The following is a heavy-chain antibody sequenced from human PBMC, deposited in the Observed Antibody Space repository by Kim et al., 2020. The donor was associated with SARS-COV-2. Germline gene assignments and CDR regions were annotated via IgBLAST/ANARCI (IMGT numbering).Heavy chain of an antibody. D-gene: IGHD6-13*01. J-gene: IGHJ4*02. V-gene: IGHV1-46*01. Sequence: YAQRCQGRVTMTRDTSTSTVYMELSSLRSEDTAVYYCARAYSSSWTPTGYWGQGALVTVSS. CDR3: ARAYSSSWTPTGY.